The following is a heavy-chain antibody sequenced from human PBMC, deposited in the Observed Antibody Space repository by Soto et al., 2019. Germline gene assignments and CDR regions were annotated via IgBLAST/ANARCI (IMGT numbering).Heavy chain of an antibody. J-gene: IGHJ5*02. Sequence: GESLKISCKGPGHLFNNHWIGWVRQTPGKGLEWMGLIFTRDSETKTSPSFQGHVSFSVDNSINTVYLQWTSLKTTDTGIYFCARGYFDSGHGYNLWGQGTLVTVSS. CDR3: ARGYFDSGHGYNL. CDR2: IFTRDSET. D-gene: IGHD3-10*01. CDR1: GHLFNNHW. V-gene: IGHV5-51*01.